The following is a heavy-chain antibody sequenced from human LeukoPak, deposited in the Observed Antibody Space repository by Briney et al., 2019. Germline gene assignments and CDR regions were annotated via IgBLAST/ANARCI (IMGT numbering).Heavy chain of an antibody. J-gene: IGHJ4*02. V-gene: IGHV1-18*01. D-gene: IGHD4-11*01. CDR2: ISAYNGNT. Sequence: ASVKVSCKASGYTFTSYGISWVRQAPGQGLEWMGWISAYNGNTNYAQKFQGRVTITADESTSTAYMELSSLRSDDTAVYYCARDRRLQEFDYWGQGTLVTVSS. CDR1: GYTFTSYG. CDR3: ARDRRLQEFDY.